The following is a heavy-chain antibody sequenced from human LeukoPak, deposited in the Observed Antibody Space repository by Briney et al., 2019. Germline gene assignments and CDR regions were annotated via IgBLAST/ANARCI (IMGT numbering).Heavy chain of an antibody. Sequence: ASVKVSCKASGYTFTSYYMHWVRQAPGQGLEWMGIIYPGDSDTRYSPSFQGQVTISADKSISTAYLQWSSLKASDTAIYYCARSTYYYDSGAYFDYWGQGTLVTVSS. J-gene: IGHJ4*02. CDR2: IYPGDSDT. D-gene: IGHD3-22*01. CDR1: GYTFTSYY. CDR3: ARSTYYYDSGAYFDY. V-gene: IGHV5-51*01.